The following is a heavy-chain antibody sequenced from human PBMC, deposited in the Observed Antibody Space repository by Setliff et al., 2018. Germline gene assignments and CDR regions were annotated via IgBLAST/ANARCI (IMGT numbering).Heavy chain of an antibody. CDR2: IRDKYNSYAI. CDR1: GFTVSSNE. Sequence: GGSLRLSCAASGFTVSSNEMSWVRQAPGKGLEWVGRIRDKYNSYAIAYAASVEGRFTISRDDSKNMAYLQMNSLRTEDTAVYYCTRRSANSSADWGQGTLVTVSS. J-gene: IGHJ4*02. CDR3: TRRSANSSAD. D-gene: IGHD6-19*01. V-gene: IGHV3-73*01.